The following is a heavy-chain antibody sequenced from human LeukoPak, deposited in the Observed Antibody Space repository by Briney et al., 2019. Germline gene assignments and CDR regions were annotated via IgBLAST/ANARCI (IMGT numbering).Heavy chain of an antibody. D-gene: IGHD6-19*01. CDR3: ARALQGIAVAGTGVGP. Sequence: GGSLRLSCTVSGFTVSSNSMNWVRQAPGKGLEWVSSISSSSSYIYYADSVKGRFTISRDNAKNSLYLQMNSLRAEDTAVYYCARALQGIAVAGTGVGPWGQGTLVTVSS. CDR2: ISSSSSYI. CDR1: GFTVSSNS. J-gene: IGHJ5*02. V-gene: IGHV3-21*01.